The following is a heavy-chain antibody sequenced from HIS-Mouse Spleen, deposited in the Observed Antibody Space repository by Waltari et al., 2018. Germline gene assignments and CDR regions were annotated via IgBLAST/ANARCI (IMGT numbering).Heavy chain of an antibody. J-gene: IGHJ4*02. CDR2: INPNSGGT. V-gene: IGHV1-2*02. CDR1: GYTFTGYY. CDR3: ARDPSVVTAIHYFDY. D-gene: IGHD2-21*02. Sequence: QVQLVQSGAEVKKPGASVKVSCKASGYTFTGYYMHWVRQAPGQGLEWMGWINPNSGGTNYAQKFQGRVTMTRDTSISTAYMELSRLRSDDTAAYYCARDPSVVTAIHYFDYWGQGTLVTVSS.